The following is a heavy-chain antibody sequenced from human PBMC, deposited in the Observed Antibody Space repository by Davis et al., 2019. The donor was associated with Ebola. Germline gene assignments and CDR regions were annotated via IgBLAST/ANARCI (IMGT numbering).Heavy chain of an antibody. Sequence: SGPTLVKPTQTLTLTCTFSGFSLSTSGVGVGWIHQPPGKALEWLALLYWDDDKRYSPSLKSRLTITKDTSKNQVVFTMTNMDPVDTATYYCAHRPDTTPFDYWGQGTLVTVSS. J-gene: IGHJ4*02. CDR3: AHRPDTTPFDY. V-gene: IGHV2-5*02. CDR2: LYWDDDK. D-gene: IGHD5-18*01. CDR1: GFSLSTSGVG.